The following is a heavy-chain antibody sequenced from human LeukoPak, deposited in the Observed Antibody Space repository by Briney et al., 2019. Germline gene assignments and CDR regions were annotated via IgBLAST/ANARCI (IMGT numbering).Heavy chain of an antibody. CDR2: IIHIFGTA. J-gene: IGHJ6*03. D-gene: IGHD6-13*01. CDR1: GGTFSSYA. V-gene: IGHV1-69*05. Sequence: ASVKVSCKASGGTFSSYAISWVRLAPGQGLEWMGGIIHIFGTANYAQKFQGRVTITTDESTSTAYMELSSLRSEDTAVYYCARVAIAAAGTMDVWGEGTTVTVSS. CDR3: ARVAIAAAGTMDV.